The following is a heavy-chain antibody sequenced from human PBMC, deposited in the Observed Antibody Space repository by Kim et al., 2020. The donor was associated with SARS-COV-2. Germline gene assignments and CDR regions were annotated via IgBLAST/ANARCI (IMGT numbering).Heavy chain of an antibody. CDR2: INTNTGNP. Sequence: ASVKVSCKASGYTFTSYAMNWVRQAPGQGLEWMGWINTNTGNPTYAQGFTGRFVFSLDTSVSTAYLQISSLKAEDTAVYYCASRLLDRHRGAFDYWGQGTLVTVSS. D-gene: IGHD1-1*01. V-gene: IGHV7-4-1*02. CDR1: GYTFTSYA. J-gene: IGHJ4*02. CDR3: ASRLLDRHRGAFDY.